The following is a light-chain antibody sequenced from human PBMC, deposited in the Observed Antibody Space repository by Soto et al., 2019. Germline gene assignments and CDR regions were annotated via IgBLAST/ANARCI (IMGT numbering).Light chain of an antibody. Sequence: QSALTQPASVSGSPGQSITISCTETSSDVGSYNLVSWYQQHPGKAPKIMIYEGSKRPSGVSNRFSGSKSGNTASLTISGLQAEDEADYYCCSYGGSRTLVFGGGTKLTVL. CDR2: EGS. J-gene: IGLJ2*01. CDR1: SSDVGSYNL. V-gene: IGLV2-23*01. CDR3: CSYGGSRTLV.